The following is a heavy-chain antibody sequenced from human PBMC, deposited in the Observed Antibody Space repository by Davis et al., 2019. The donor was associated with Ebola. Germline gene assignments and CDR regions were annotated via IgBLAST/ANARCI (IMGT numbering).Heavy chain of an antibody. CDR1: GYSFTTYW. Sequence: ESLKISCKGSGYSFTTYWIAWVRQTPAKGLAWMGIIYPGDSDTRYSPSFEGQVTISVDRSISTAYLQWSSLKASDTAMYYCAKQESLYGSSDYWGQGTLVTVSS. CDR2: IYPGDSDT. V-gene: IGHV5-51*01. D-gene: IGHD3-22*01. CDR3: AKQESLYGSSDY. J-gene: IGHJ4*02.